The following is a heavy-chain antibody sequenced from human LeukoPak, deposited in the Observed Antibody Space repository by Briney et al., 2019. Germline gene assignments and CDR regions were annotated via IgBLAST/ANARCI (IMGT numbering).Heavy chain of an antibody. Sequence: PSQTLSLTCTVSAGSISSFYWSWIRQPPGKVLEWIGYIYYSGSTNYNPSLKSRVTISVDTSKDQFSLKLSSVTAADTAVYYCARRVAVATNRNKDYYYYGMDVWGQGTTVTVSS. CDR2: IYYSGST. D-gene: IGHD6-19*01. V-gene: IGHV4-59*08. J-gene: IGHJ6*02. CDR3: ARRVAVATNRNKDYYYYGMDV. CDR1: AGSISSFY.